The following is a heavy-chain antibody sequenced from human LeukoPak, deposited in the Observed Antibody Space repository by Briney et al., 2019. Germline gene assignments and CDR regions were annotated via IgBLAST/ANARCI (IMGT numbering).Heavy chain of an antibody. D-gene: IGHD4-17*01. CDR1: GFTFSSYG. CDR2: ISYDGSNK. J-gene: IGHJ4*02. Sequence: GGSLRLSCAASGFTFSSYGMHWVRQAPGKGLEWVAVISYDGSNKYYADSVKGRFTISRDNSKNTLYLQMNSLRAEDTAVYYCAKDSWTTATTPIDYWGQGTLVTVSS. CDR3: AKDSWTTATTPIDY. V-gene: IGHV3-30*18.